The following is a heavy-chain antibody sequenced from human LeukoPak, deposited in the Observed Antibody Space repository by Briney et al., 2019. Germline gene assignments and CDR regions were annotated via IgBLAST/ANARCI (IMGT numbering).Heavy chain of an antibody. V-gene: IGHV2-70*11. CDR1: GFSLSTTGMC. Sequence: SGPTLVNPTQTLTLTCTFSGFSLSTTGMCVSWIRQPPGKALEWLARFDWDDDKHYSTSLKTRLTISKDTSKHQVVLTMTNMDPADTATYYCARTRGQYYYDSSGYPFDYWGQGTLVTVSS. CDR2: FDWDDDK. CDR3: ARTRGQYYYDSSGYPFDY. J-gene: IGHJ4*02. D-gene: IGHD3-22*01.